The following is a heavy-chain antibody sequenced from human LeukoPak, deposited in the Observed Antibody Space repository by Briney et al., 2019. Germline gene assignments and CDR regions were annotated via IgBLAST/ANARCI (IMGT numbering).Heavy chain of an antibody. CDR2: IYYSGST. D-gene: IGHD3-3*01. CDR3: ARTPIFGVVKID. V-gene: IGHV4-59*01. J-gene: IGHJ4*02. CDR1: GGSISSYY. Sequence: SETLSLTCTVSGGSISSYYWSWIRQPPGKGLEWIGYIYYSGSTNYNPSLKSRVTISVDTSKNQFSLKLSSVTAADTAVYYCARTPIFGVVKIDWGQGTLVTVSS.